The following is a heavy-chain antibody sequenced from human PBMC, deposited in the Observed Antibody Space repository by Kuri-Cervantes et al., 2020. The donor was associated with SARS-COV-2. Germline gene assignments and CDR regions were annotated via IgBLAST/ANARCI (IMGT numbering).Heavy chain of an antibody. CDR3: ARYPGYDSSGYHDY. V-gene: IGHV3-20*01. Sequence: GGSLRLSCAASGFTFDDYGMSWVRQAPGKGLEWVSGINWNGGSTGYADSVKGRFTISRDNAKNSLYLQMNSLRAEDTALYHCARYPGYDSSGYHDYWGQGTLATVSS. CDR2: INWNGGST. CDR1: GFTFDDYG. J-gene: IGHJ4*02. D-gene: IGHD3-22*01.